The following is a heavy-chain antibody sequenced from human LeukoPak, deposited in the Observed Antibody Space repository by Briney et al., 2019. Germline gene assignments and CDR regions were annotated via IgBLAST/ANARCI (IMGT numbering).Heavy chain of an antibody. V-gene: IGHV4-59*01. J-gene: IGHJ1*01. D-gene: IGHD3-22*01. CDR3: VRDHYYDSSGYTFRH. Sequence: SETLSLTCTVSGGSISSYYWSWIRQPPGKGLEWIGYIYYSGSTNYNPFLKSRVTISVDTSKNQFSLKLSSVTAADTAVYYCVRDHYYDSSGYTFRHWGQGTLVSVSS. CDR1: GGSISSYY. CDR2: IYYSGST.